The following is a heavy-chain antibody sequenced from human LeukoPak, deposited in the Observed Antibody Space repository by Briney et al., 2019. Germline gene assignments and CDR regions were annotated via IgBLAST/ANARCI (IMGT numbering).Heavy chain of an antibody. V-gene: IGHV4-34*01. CDR3: ASNKSSTSYNWFDP. Sequence: SETLSLTCAVYGGSFCGYYWSWIRQPPGKGLEWIGEINHSGSTNYNPSLKSRVTISVDTSKNQFSLKLSSVTAADTAVYYCASNKSSTSYNWFDPWGQGTLVTVSS. CDR1: GGSFCGYY. D-gene: IGHD2-2*01. J-gene: IGHJ5*02. CDR2: INHSGST.